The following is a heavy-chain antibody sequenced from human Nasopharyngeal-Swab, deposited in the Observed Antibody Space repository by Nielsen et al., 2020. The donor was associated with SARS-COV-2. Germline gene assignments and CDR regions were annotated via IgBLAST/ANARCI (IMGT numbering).Heavy chain of an antibody. V-gene: IGHV3-53*04. J-gene: IGHJ4*02. D-gene: IGHD1-26*01. CDR3: ARDLDSGSYPY. CDR1: GFTVSSNY. CDR2: IYSGGST. Sequence: GESLKISCAASGFTVSSNYMSWVRQAPGKGLEWVSVIYSGGSTYYADSLKGRFTISRHNSKNTLYLQMNSLRAEDTAVYYCARDLDSGSYPYWGQGTLVTVSS.